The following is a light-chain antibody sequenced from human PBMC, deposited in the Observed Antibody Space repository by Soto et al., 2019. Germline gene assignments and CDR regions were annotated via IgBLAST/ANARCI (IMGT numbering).Light chain of an antibody. Sequence: DIQMTQSPSSLSASVGERVIITCRASETITRYLNWYQSKPGKAPRLPISAASSLESGVPSRFSGSYSGTDFTLTISSLQPEDFATYYCQQSYLNPLTFGGGTKVEMK. J-gene: IGKJ4*01. CDR2: AAS. CDR3: QQSYLNPLT. V-gene: IGKV1-39*01. CDR1: ETITRY.